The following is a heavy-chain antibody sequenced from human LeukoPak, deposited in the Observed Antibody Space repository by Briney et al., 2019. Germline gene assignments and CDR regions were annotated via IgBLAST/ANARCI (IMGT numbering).Heavy chain of an antibody. Sequence: GGSLRLSCAASGFTFSSHGMHWVRQAPGKGLEWVAVKSYDGRKQYYADSVKGRFTISRDNSKNTLYLQMNSLRAEDTAVYYCAKEYTNDMDYFDYWGQGALVTVSS. D-gene: IGHD1-1*01. CDR3: AKEYTNDMDYFDY. V-gene: IGHV3-30*18. CDR2: KSYDGRKQ. CDR1: GFTFSSHG. J-gene: IGHJ4*02.